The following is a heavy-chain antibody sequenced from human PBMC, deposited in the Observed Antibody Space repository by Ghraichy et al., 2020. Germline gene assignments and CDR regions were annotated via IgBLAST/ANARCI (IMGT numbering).Heavy chain of an antibody. Sequence: SLRLSCAASGFTFDDYAMHWVRQAPGKGLEWVSGINWNSGSIGYADSVKGRFTISRDNAKNSLYLQMNSLRTADTALYYCAKGRDGSGSYYSPMDVWGQGTTVTVSS. CDR3: AKGRDGSGSYYSPMDV. CDR1: GFTFDDYA. D-gene: IGHD3-10*01. V-gene: IGHV3-9*01. CDR2: INWNSGSI. J-gene: IGHJ6*02.